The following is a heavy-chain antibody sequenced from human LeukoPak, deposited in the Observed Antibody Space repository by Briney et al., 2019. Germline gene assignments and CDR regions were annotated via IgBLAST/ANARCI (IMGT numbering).Heavy chain of an antibody. CDR1: GYTFTGYD. J-gene: IGHJ4*02. CDR3: ARVTYYYDSSGYYWDYFDY. V-gene: IGHV1-8*03. D-gene: IGHD3-22*01. Sequence: ASVKVPCKASGYTFTGYDINWVRQATGQGLEWMGWMNPNSGNTGYAQKFQGRVTITRNTSISTAYMELSSLRSEDTAVYYCARVTYYYDSSGYYWDYFDYWGQGTLVTVSS. CDR2: MNPNSGNT.